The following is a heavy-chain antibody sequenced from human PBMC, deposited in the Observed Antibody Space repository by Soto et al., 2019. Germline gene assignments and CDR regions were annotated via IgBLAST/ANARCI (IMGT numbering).Heavy chain of an antibody. D-gene: IGHD6-19*01. CDR2: IVLGNGNT. Sequence: QMHLVQSGPEVKRPGTSLKVSCKASGFTFSSSAVQWVRQARGQPLEWIGWIVLGNGNTNYAQKFQQRVTINREMSTSPAYMEVRSLTYEDTAVYYCATSIGNIGWYWLDTWGQGTLVTVSS. CDR3: ATSIGNIGWYWLDT. V-gene: IGHV1-58*01. J-gene: IGHJ5*02. CDR1: GFTFSSSA.